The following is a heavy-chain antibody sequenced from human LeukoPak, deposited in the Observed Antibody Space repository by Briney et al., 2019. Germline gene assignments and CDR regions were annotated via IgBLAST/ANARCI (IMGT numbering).Heavy chain of an antibody. J-gene: IGHJ4*02. V-gene: IGHV1-46*01. CDR1: GYTFTSYY. Sequence: ASVKVSCKASGYTFTSYYMHWVRQAPGQELEWMGIINPSGGSTSYAQKFQGRVTMTRDTSTSTVYMELSSLRSEDTAVYYCASEPVEVATTPSYWGQGTLVTVSS. D-gene: IGHD5-24*01. CDR3: ASEPVEVATTPSY. CDR2: INPSGGST.